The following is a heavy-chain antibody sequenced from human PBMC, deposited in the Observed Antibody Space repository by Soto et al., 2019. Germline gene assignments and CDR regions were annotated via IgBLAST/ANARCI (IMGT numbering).Heavy chain of an antibody. V-gene: IGHV4-31*03. D-gene: IGHD5-18*01. Sequence: SETLSLTCTVSGGSIRSGGYYWSWVRQNPRRGLEWIGNIYYSGNTYYNPSLKSRLTISVDTSKNQFSLNLSSVTAADTAVYYCARDRLMATAGTARHYFGLDVWGQGTTVT. CDR3: ARDRLMATAGTARHYFGLDV. CDR2: IYYSGNT. J-gene: IGHJ6*02. CDR1: GGSIRSGGYY.